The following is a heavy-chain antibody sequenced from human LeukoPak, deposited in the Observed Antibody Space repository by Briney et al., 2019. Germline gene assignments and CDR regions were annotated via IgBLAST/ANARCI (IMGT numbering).Heavy chain of an antibody. CDR1: GFTFSSYW. J-gene: IGHJ4*02. V-gene: IGHV3-7*03. CDR2: IKQDGSEK. D-gene: IGHD2-15*01. CDR3: ASSRYCSGGSCYFDY. Sequence: PGGSLRLSCAASGFTFSSYWMSWVRQAPGKGLEWVANIKQDGSEKYYVDSVKGRFTISRDNSKNTLYLQMNSLRAEDTAVYYCASSRYCSGGSCYFDYWGQGTLVTVSS.